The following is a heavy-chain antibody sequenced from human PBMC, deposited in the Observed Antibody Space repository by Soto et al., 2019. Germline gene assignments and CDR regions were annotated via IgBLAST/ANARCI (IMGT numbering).Heavy chain of an antibody. Sequence: PVGSLRLSCAASGFTFSGSAMHWVRQASGKGLEWVGRIRSKANSYATAYAASVKGRFTISRDDSKNTAYLQMNSLKTEDTAVYYCTSSLGYCSGGSCYPYYYYGMDVWGQGTTVTVSS. CDR2: IRSKANSYAT. CDR1: GFTFSGSA. J-gene: IGHJ6*02. V-gene: IGHV3-73*01. CDR3: TSSLGYCSGGSCYPYYYYGMDV. D-gene: IGHD2-15*01.